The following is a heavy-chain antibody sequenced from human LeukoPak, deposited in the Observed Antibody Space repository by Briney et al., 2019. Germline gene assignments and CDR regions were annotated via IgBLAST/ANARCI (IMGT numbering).Heavy chain of an antibody. CDR3: TRRVVTTDYYYGMDV. CDR1: GFTFSGSA. J-gene: IGHJ6*02. V-gene: IGHV3-73*01. CDR2: IRSKANSYAT. D-gene: IGHD2-21*02. Sequence: PGGSLRLSCAASGFTFSGSAMHWVRQASGKGLEWVGRIRSKANSYATAYAASVKGRFTISRDDSKNTAYLQMNSLKTEDTAVYYCTRRVVTTDYYYGMDVWGQGTTVTVSS.